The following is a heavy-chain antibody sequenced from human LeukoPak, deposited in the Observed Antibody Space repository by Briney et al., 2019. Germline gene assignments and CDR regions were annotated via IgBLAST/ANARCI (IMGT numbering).Heavy chain of an antibody. CDR3: AKKPYDFWSGYCDY. CDR2: ISGSGDST. D-gene: IGHD3-3*01. J-gene: IGHJ4*02. V-gene: IGHV3-23*01. CDR1: GFTFSSYA. Sequence: PGGSLRLSCAASGFTFSSYAMSWVRQAPGKGLEWVSAISGSGDSTCYADSVKGRFTISRDKSKNTLYLQMNSLRAEDTAVYYCAKKPYDFWSGYCDYWGQGTLVTVSS.